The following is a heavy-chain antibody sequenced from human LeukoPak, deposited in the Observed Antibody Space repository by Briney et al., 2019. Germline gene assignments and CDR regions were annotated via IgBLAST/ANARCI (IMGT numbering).Heavy chain of an antibody. V-gene: IGHV4-34*01. D-gene: IGHD3-22*01. CDR3: AHSYYYDSSGYDY. CDR1: GGSFSGYY. CDR2: INHSGST. J-gene: IGHJ4*02. Sequence: SETLSLTCAVYGGSFSGYYWSWIRQPPGKGLEWIGEINHSGSTNYNPPLKSRVTISVDTSKNQFSLKLSSVTAADTAVYYCAHSYYYDSSGYDYWGQGTLVTVSS.